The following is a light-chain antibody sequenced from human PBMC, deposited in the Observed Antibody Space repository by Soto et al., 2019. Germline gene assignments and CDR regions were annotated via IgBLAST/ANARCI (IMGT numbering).Light chain of an antibody. Sequence: EVVLTQSPGTLSLSPGERATLSCRASQDIKANYLAWYQQRPGQAPRLLIYGSSDRATGIPDRFSGGGSGTDFTLTISRLEPEDFAVYYCHQYGSSPPYTFGQGTKLEI. CDR1: QDIKANY. CDR3: HQYGSSPPYT. V-gene: IGKV3-20*01. J-gene: IGKJ2*01. CDR2: GSS.